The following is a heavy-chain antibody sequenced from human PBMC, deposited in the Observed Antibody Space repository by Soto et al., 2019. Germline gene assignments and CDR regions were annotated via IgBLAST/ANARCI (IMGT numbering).Heavy chain of an antibody. CDR3: ARRGSSHPYYYYGMDV. J-gene: IGHJ6*02. CDR1: GYTFTSYW. V-gene: IGHV5-10-1*01. CDR2: IDPSDSYT. D-gene: IGHD6-13*01. Sequence: GESLKISCNGSGYTFTSYWISWVRQMPWKGLEWMGRIDPSDSYTNYRPSFQGHVTISADKSISTAYLQWSSLKASDTAMYYCARRGSSHPYYYYGMDVWGQGTTVTVSS.